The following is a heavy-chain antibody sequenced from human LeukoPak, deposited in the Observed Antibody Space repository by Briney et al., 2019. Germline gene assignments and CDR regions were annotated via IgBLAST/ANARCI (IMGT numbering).Heavy chain of an antibody. Sequence: GGSLRLSCAASGFTFRSYGMHWVRQAPGKGLEWVAIIRYDGTNKYYADSVKGRFTISRDNAKNSLYLQMNSLTAEDSAVYYCASRRGSNRPFDYWGQGTLVTVSS. D-gene: IGHD1-26*01. CDR2: IRYDGTNK. V-gene: IGHV3-30*02. CDR3: ASRRGSNRPFDY. CDR1: GFTFRSYG. J-gene: IGHJ4*02.